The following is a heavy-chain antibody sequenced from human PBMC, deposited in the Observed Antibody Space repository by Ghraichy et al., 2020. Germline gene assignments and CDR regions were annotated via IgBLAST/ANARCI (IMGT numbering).Heavy chain of an antibody. J-gene: IGHJ3*02. CDR3: ARVDTSGAYYLPGDDGFDI. Sequence: GGSLRLSCAGSGFTFDDYGMSWVRQAPGKGLEWVSGINWNGGSTGYADSVKGRFTISRENAKTSLYLQMDRLRAEDTALYYCARVDTSGAYYLPGDDGFDIWGRGTMVTVSS. V-gene: IGHV3-20*04. CDR2: INWNGGST. D-gene: IGHD3-10*01. CDR1: GFTFDDYG.